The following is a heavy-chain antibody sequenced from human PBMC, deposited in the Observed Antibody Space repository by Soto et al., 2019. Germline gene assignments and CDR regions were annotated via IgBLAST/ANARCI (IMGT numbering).Heavy chain of an antibody. Sequence: GGSLRLACAASGVTFSSYAMSGVRQAPGKGLEWVSAISGSGGSTYYADSVKGRFTISRDNSKNTLYLQMNSLRAEDTAVYYCAKGFSSGDAFDIWGQGTMVTVSS. CDR2: ISGSGGST. CDR1: GVTFSSYA. CDR3: AKGFSSGDAFDI. D-gene: IGHD6-19*01. V-gene: IGHV3-23*01. J-gene: IGHJ3*02.